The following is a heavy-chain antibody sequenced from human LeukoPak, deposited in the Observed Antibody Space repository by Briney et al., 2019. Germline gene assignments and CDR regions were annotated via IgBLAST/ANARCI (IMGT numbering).Heavy chain of an antibody. CDR2: INHSGST. D-gene: IGHD5-18*01. J-gene: IGHJ4*02. CDR1: GGSFSGYY. CDR3: ARYVDTSMVSDY. Sequence: SETLSLTCAVHGGSFSGYYWSWIRQPPGKGLEWIGEINHSGSTNYHPSLKSRATISVDTSKTQFSLKLSAVTAADTAVYYCARYVDTSMVSDYWGQGTLVTVSS. V-gene: IGHV4-34*01.